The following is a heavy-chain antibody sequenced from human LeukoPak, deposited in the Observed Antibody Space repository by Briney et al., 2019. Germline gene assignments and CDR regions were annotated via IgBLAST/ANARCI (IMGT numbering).Heavy chain of an antibody. D-gene: IGHD3-9*01. Sequence: SVKVSCKASGGTFSSYAISWVRQAPGQGLEWIGRIIPIFGTANYAQKFQGRVTITADKSTSTAYMELSSLRSEDTAVYFFERSAAYDILTGPFDYWGQGTLVTVSS. CDR2: IIPIFGTA. J-gene: IGHJ4*02. V-gene: IGHV1-69*06. CDR1: GGTFSSYA. CDR3: ERSAAYDILTGPFDY.